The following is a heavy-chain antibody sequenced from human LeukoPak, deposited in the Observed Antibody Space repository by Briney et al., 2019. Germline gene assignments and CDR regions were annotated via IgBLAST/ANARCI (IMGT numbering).Heavy chain of an antibody. J-gene: IGHJ3*02. CDR1: GGSITSSIYYY. Sequence: PSETLSLTCTVSGGSITSSIYYYWGWIRQTPEKGLEWIGTIYYDGSTSYNTSLKSRVSMSIDTSKNQFSLKLTSVTASDTAVYYCALFGGGGFDIWGQGTMVTVSS. CDR3: ALFGGGGFDI. D-gene: IGHD3-10*01. CDR2: IYYDGST. V-gene: IGHV4-39*01.